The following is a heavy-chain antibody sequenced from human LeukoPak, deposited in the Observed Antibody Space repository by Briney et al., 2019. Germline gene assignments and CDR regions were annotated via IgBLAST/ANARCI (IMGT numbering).Heavy chain of an antibody. Sequence: GGSLRLSCAASGFTFSSYNMNWVRQAPGKGLEWVSSISSSSTYTYYADSVKGRFTISRDNAKNSLYLQMNSLRAEDTAVYYCTRAISMVRGVDYWGQGTLVTVSS. CDR2: ISSSSTYT. CDR1: GFTFSSYN. V-gene: IGHV3-21*01. J-gene: IGHJ4*02. D-gene: IGHD3-10*01. CDR3: TRAISMVRGVDY.